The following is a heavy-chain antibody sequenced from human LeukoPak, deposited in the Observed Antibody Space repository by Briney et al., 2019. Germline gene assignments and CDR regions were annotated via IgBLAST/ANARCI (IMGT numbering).Heavy chain of an antibody. J-gene: IGHJ6*02. CDR1: GDSVSSNIAA. V-gene: IGHV6-1*01. CDR2: TYFRYKWYT. Sequence: SQTLSLTCVISGDSVSSNIAAWNWVRQSPSRGLEWLGRTYFRYKWYTDYSPSVKSRISITGDSSKNQFSLHLNSVTPEDTAVCYCARVLTRTWPFYYYGLDVWGQGTTVTVSS. D-gene: IGHD2-2*01. CDR3: ARVLTRTWPFYYYGLDV.